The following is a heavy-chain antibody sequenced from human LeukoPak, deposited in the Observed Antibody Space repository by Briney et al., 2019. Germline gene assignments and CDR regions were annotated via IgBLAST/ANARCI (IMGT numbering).Heavy chain of an antibody. J-gene: IGHJ4*02. D-gene: IGHD6-13*01. Sequence: SETLSLTCTVPGGSISSSSYYSGWIRQPPGKGLEWIGSIYYSGSTYYNPSLKSRVTISVDTSKNQFSLKLSSVTAADTAVYYCARVIYMAAADYWGQGTLVTVSS. V-gene: IGHV4-39*07. CDR1: GGSISSSSYY. CDR2: IYYSGST. CDR3: ARVIYMAAADY.